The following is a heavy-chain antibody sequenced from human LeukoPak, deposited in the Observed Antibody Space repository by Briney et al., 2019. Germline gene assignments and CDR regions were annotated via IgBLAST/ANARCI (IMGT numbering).Heavy chain of an antibody. D-gene: IGHD3-3*01. CDR2: IYHSGST. CDR3: ARPHAVDFWSGYSSWYFDL. CDR1: GYSISSGYY. J-gene: IGHJ2*01. V-gene: IGHV4-38-2*01. Sequence: SETLSLTCAVSGYSISSGYYWGWIRQPPGKGLEWIGSIYHSGSTYYNPSLKGRVTISVDTSKNQFSLKLSSVTAADTAVYYCARPHAVDFWSGYSSWYFDLWGCGTLVTVSS.